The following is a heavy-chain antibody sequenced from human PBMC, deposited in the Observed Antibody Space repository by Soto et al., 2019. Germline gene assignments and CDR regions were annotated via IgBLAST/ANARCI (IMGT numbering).Heavy chain of an antibody. Sequence: SETLSLTCTVSGGSISSYYWSWIRQPPGKGLEWIGYIYYSGSTNYNPSLKSRVTISVDTSKNQFSLKLSSVTAADTAVYYCASSGRELSYWGQGTLVTVSS. CDR2: IYYSGST. CDR1: GGSISSYY. CDR3: ASSGRELSY. V-gene: IGHV4-59*01. J-gene: IGHJ4*02. D-gene: IGHD3-16*02.